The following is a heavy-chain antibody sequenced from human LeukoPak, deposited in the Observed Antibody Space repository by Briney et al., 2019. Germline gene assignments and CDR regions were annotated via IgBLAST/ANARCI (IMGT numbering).Heavy chain of an antibody. V-gene: IGHV1-46*01. J-gene: IGHJ4*02. CDR3: ARDKDYFDY. Sequence: ASVRVSCKASGYTFTSYYMHWVRQAPGQGLEWMGIINPSGGSTSYAQKFQGRVMITTDESTSTAYMELSSLRSEDTAVYYCARDKDYFDYWGQGTLVTVSS. CDR1: GYTFTSYY. CDR2: INPSGGST.